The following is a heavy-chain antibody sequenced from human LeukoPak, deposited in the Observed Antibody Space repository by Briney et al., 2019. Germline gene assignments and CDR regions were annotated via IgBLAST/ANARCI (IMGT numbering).Heavy chain of an antibody. J-gene: IGHJ5*02. CDR3: ARDIRIDYSGLSHFDP. D-gene: IGHD6-19*01. Sequence: LETLSLTCNVSGGSISSSSYYWGWIRQPPGKGLEWIGSIYYSGTTHYNPSLKSRLTISVDTSKNQFSVKLSSVTAADTAIYYCARDIRIDYSGLSHFDPWGQGTLVTVSS. CDR2: IYYSGTT. V-gene: IGHV4-39*07. CDR1: GGSISSSSYY.